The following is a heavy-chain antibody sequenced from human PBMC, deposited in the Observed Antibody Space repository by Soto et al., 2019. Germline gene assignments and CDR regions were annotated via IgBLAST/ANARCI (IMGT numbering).Heavy chain of an antibody. CDR1: GFSLSTSGVG. CDR2: IYWNDDK. D-gene: IGHD5-18*01. Sequence: YGPTLVNPTQTLPLTCTFSGFSLSTSGVGVGWIRQPPGKALEWLALIYWNDDKRYSPSLKSRLTITKDTSKNQVVLTMTNMDPVDTDTYYCADGNDGGYSYGLHYWGQGPLVTVAS. CDR3: ADGNDGGYSYGLHY. V-gene: IGHV2-5*01. J-gene: IGHJ4*02.